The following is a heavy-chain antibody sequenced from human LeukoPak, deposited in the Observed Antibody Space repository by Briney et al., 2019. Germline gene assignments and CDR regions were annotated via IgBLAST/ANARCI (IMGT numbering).Heavy chain of an antibody. CDR1: GLRLTIHG. CDR3: AKDGASWAFDS. D-gene: IGHD3-16*01. Sequence: GGSLRLSCTSSGLRLTIHGMHWVRQAPGKGLDWVAGMQYDGNLDHYADSVRGRFTISRDNSKNTVYLQMNSLRTEDTAVYFCAKDGASWAFDSWGQGTLVTVSS. CDR2: MQYDGNLD. J-gene: IGHJ4*02. V-gene: IGHV3-30*02.